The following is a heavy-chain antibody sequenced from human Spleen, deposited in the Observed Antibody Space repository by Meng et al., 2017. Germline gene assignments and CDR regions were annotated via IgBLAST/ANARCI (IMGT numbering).Heavy chain of an antibody. Sequence: GESLKISCAASGFTFNNTWMSWVHQAPGKGLEWVGRIQSKSDGETTDYAAPVKGRFTISRDDSKNTVYLQMNSLKTEDTAVYYCSGHIDYWGQGTLVTVSS. V-gene: IGHV3-15*01. CDR2: IQSKSDGETT. D-gene: IGHD5-12*01. CDR1: GFTFNNTW. CDR3: SGHIDY. J-gene: IGHJ4*02.